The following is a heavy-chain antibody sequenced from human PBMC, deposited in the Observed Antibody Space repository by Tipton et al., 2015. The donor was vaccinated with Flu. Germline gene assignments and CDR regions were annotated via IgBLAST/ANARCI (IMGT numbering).Heavy chain of an antibody. CDR2: IYYTVYR. CDR3: AKVKFGWVES. D-gene: IGHD3-16*01. J-gene: IGHJ5*01. V-gene: IGHV4-39*07. Sequence: TLSLTCSVSGGPITSSSYYWGWIRQPPGRPLEWVGSIYYTVYRYDNPSLKSRLAMSIDTSQSQFSLRLSSMTAADTAVYYCAKVKFGWVESWAQGTLVTVSS. CDR1: GGPITSSSYY.